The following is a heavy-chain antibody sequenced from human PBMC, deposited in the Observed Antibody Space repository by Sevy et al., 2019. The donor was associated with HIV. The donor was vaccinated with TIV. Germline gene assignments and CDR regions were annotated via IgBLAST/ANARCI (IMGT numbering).Heavy chain of an antibody. Sequence: SETLSLTCTVSGGSVSSGSYYWSWIRQPPGKGLEWIGFIYDTGSTRYNPSLQSRVTISVDTSKNQFSLKLTSVSAADTAVYYCAREGGLVDYGMDVWGQGTTVTVSS. CDR1: GGSVSSGSYY. CDR3: AREGGLVDYGMDV. V-gene: IGHV4-61*01. CDR2: IYDTGST. D-gene: IGHD2-15*01. J-gene: IGHJ6*02.